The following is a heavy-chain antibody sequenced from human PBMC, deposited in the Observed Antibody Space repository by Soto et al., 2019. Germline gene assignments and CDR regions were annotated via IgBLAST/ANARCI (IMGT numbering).Heavy chain of an antibody. V-gene: IGHV3-30*02. Sequence: GGSLRLSCAASGFVFSDYGMHWVRQAPGKGLEWVALITNDGNNEYYRESVKGRFSISRGRSTNTVDLLMNSLRPEDTGVYYCAKEGPGGGRHFYYAMAVSGQGTTVTVSS. CDR2: ITNDGNNE. J-gene: IGHJ6*02. CDR1: GFVFSDYG. D-gene: IGHD1-26*01. CDR3: AKEGPGGGRHFYYAMAV.